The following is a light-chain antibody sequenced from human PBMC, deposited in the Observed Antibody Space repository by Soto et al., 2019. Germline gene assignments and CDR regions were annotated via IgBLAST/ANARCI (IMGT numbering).Light chain of an antibody. CDR2: EDS. CDR1: SGNIASSS. J-gene: IGLJ2*01. CDR3: QSYDTTTPVV. V-gene: IGLV6-57*04. Sequence: NFMLTQPHSVSESPGKTVTISCTRSSGNIASSSVQWYQQRPGSAPTTVIYEDSQRFSGVPDRFSGSIDASSNSASLTISRLKTEDEADYYCQSYDTTTPVVFGGGTKLTVL.